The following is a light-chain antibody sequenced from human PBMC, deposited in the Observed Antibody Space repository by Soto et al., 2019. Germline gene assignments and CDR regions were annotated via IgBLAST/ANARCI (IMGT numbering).Light chain of an antibody. Sequence: DIQMTQSPSSVSASVGDRVTITCRASQNIDKWLAWYQQKPGKAPKLLIYAASNLRSGVPSRFSGSGSGTDFTLTISSLQPEDFATYSCQHAWSFPITFGQGTRLE. V-gene: IGKV1-12*01. CDR3: QHAWSFPIT. CDR2: AAS. CDR1: QNIDKW. J-gene: IGKJ5*01.